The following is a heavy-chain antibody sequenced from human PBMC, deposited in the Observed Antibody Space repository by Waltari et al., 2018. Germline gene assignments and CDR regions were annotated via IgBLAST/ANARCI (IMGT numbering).Heavy chain of an antibody. Sequence: QVQLQESGPGLVKPSETLSLTCTVSGGSISSYYWSWIRQPPGQGLAWIGYIDYSGSTNYNPSRKSRVTISVDTSKNQFSLKLSSVTAADTAVYYCARVHTPTYYDFWSGAFVFDYWGQGTLVTVSS. J-gene: IGHJ4*02. CDR3: ARVHTPTYYDFWSGAFVFDY. V-gene: IGHV4-59*01. CDR2: IDYSGST. D-gene: IGHD3-3*01. CDR1: GGSISSYY.